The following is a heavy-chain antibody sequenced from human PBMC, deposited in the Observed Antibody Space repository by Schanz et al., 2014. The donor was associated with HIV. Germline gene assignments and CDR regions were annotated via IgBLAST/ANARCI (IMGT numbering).Heavy chain of an antibody. Sequence: QVQLVQSGAEVKKPGASVKVSFKASGYTFTSQYMHWVRQAPGQGLEWMGLINPYDGSTSNAQKFQGRVTMTRDTSTSTVYMQLSSLTSDDTAVYYCARGYCSGGTCYSGDYWGQGTLVTVSS. CDR1: GYTFTSQY. CDR2: INPYDGST. V-gene: IGHV1-46*01. CDR3: ARGYCSGGTCYSGDY. D-gene: IGHD2-15*01. J-gene: IGHJ4*02.